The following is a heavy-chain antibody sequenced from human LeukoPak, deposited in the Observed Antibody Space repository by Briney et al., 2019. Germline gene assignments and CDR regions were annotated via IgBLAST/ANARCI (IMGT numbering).Heavy chain of an antibody. Sequence: SETLTLTCTVSGGSLSRYYWRCLRQPPGKGLVWIGYIYYSGSTNYNPSLKSRVTISVDTSKNQFSLKLSSVTAADTAVYDCARALRGFLYYYYYMDVWGKGTTVTVSS. CDR3: ARALRGFLYYYYYMDV. CDR1: GGSLSRYY. J-gene: IGHJ6*03. CDR2: IYYSGST. D-gene: IGHD2/OR15-2a*01. V-gene: IGHV4-59*01.